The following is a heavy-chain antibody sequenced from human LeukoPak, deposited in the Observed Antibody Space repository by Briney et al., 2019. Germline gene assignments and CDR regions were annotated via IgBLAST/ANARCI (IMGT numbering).Heavy chain of an antibody. J-gene: IGHJ4*02. V-gene: IGHV4-61*02. Sequence: SETLSLTCTVSGGSISSGSYYWSWIRQPAGKGLEWIGRIYTSGSTNYNPSLKSRITISVDTSKNQFSLKLRSVTAADTAVYYCARDRGGSFDYWGQGTLVTVSS. CDR1: GGSISSGSYY. CDR2: IYTSGST. CDR3: ARDRGGSFDY. D-gene: IGHD1-26*01.